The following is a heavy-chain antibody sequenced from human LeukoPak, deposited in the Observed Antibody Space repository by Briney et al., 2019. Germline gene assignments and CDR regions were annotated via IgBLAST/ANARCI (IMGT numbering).Heavy chain of an antibody. Sequence: TLSLTXAVSGGSIXSGGYDWSWVRQQRGKGLEWIVYIYSSATTYYPPSLKRRVTISLDTSKSQFSLKLTSVTAADTAVYYCARAAQNWNNAPYFDYGGQGTLVTVSS. CDR3: ARAAQNWNNAPYFDY. CDR1: GGSIXSGGYD. CDR2: IYSSATT. V-gene: IGHV4-31*11. J-gene: IGHJ4*02. D-gene: IGHD1/OR15-1a*01.